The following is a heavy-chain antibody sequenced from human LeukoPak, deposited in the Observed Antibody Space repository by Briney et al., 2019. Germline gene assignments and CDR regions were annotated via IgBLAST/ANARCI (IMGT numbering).Heavy chain of an antibody. Sequence: ASVKVSCKASGYTFTSYGISWVRQAPGQGLEWMGWISAYNGNTNYAQKLQGRVTMTTDTPTSTAYMELRSLRSDDTAVYYCARVELLMVYALSGYWGQGTLVTVSS. CDR2: ISAYNGNT. V-gene: IGHV1-18*01. CDR3: ARVELLMVYALSGY. J-gene: IGHJ4*02. D-gene: IGHD2-8*01. CDR1: GYTFTSYG.